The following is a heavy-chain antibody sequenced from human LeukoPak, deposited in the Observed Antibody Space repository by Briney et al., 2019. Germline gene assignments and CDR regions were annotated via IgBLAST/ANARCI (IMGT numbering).Heavy chain of an antibody. Sequence: PGCSVSLSYAACGFTLHSFAMNGVRQAPARGLEGFSYISSRGSTTNYADFVKGRFTISRDNGKNSLFLQMNSLSAEDTAIYYCARARSGWYYFDYWGQGSLVTVSS. J-gene: IGHJ4*02. CDR2: ISSRGSTT. CDR3: ARARSGWYYFDY. V-gene: IGHV3-48*03. D-gene: IGHD6-19*01. CDR1: GFTLHSFA.